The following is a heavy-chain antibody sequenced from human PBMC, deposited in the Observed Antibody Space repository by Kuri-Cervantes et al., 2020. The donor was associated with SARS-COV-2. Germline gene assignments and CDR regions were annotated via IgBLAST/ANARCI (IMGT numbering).Heavy chain of an antibody. CDR3: AKDPGWLGY. CDR1: GFTFRRYA. V-gene: IGHV3-23*01. D-gene: IGHD3-22*01. Sequence: GESLKISCAASGFTFRRYAMSWVRQAPGKGLEWVSAVSGSGGNIYYADSIKGRFTISRDSSKDTLYLQMNSLRAEDTAVYYCAKDPGWLGYWGQGTLVTVSS. CDR2: VSGSGGNI. J-gene: IGHJ4*02.